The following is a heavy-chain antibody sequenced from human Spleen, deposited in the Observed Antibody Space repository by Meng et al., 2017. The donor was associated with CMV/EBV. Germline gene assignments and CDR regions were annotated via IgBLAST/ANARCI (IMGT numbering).Heavy chain of an antibody. CDR1: GFTFSNAW. V-gene: IGHV3-15*01. Sequence: GGSLRLSCAASGFTFSNAWMSWVRQAPGKGLEWVGRIKSKTDGGTTDYAAPVKGRFTISRDDSKNTLYLQMNSLKTEDTAVYYCTTDVPQLGHFDYWGQGTLVTVSS. D-gene: IGHD6-13*01. J-gene: IGHJ4*02. CDR3: TTDVPQLGHFDY. CDR2: IKSKTDGGTT.